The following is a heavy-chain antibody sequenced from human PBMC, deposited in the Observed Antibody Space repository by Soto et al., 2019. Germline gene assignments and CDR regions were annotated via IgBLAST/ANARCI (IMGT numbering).Heavy chain of an antibody. CDR3: AGNQGFSRSP. CDR2: IFHDGRT. Sequence: QVQLQESGPGLVKPSGTLSLTCAVSSGSISNNNWWSWVRQPPGKGPEWIGEIFHDGRTNYNPSFRGRLTMSVDKSSNQFSLKLSSVPAADTAVYYCAGNQGFSRSPWGQGTLVTVSS. J-gene: IGHJ5*02. D-gene: IGHD3-3*01. V-gene: IGHV4-4*02. CDR1: SGSISNNNW.